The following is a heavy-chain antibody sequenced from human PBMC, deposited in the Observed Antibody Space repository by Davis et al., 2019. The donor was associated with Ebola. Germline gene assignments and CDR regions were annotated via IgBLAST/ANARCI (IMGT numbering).Heavy chain of an antibody. J-gene: IGHJ5*02. D-gene: IGHD2-15*01. CDR1: GYTLTSYA. Sequence: ASVKVSCKASGYTLTSYAMNWVRQAPGQGLEWMGWINTNTGNPTYAQGFTGRFVFSLDTSVSTAYLQISSLKAEDTAVYYCARDPIGYCSGGSCLFPWFDPWGQGTLVTVSS. CDR2: INTNTGNP. V-gene: IGHV7-4-1*02. CDR3: ARDPIGYCSGGSCLFPWFDP.